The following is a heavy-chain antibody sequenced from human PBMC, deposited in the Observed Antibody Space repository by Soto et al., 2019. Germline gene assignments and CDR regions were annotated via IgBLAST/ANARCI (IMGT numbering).Heavy chain of an antibody. Sequence: PSETLSLTCTVSAGSISSYYWSWIRQPPGKGLEWIGYIYYSGSTNYNPSLKSRVTISVDTSKNQFSLKLSSVTAADTAVYYCARNMVRGVYGMDVWGQGTTVTVSS. J-gene: IGHJ6*02. CDR1: AGSISSYY. V-gene: IGHV4-59*01. CDR3: ARNMVRGVYGMDV. D-gene: IGHD3-10*01. CDR2: IYYSGST.